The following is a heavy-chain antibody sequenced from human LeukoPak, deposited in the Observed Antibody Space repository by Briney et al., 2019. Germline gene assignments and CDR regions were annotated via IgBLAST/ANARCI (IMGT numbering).Heavy chain of an antibody. D-gene: IGHD3-3*01. Sequence: GGSLRLSCAASGFTFSSYGMHWVRQAPGKGLEWVAVISYDGSNKYYADSVKGRFTISRDNSKNTLYLQMNSLRAEDTAVYYCARDTVLEWLLFDYWGQGTLVTVSS. J-gene: IGHJ4*02. CDR2: ISYDGSNK. V-gene: IGHV3-30*03. CDR3: ARDTVLEWLLFDY. CDR1: GFTFSSYG.